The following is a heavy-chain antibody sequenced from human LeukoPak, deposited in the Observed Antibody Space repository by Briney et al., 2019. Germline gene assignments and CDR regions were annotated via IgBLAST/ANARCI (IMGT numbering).Heavy chain of an antibody. V-gene: IGHV4-59*08. CDR3: ARGDSSSWYYHYGMDV. CDR2: IYYSGST. Sequence: SETLSLTCTVSGGSISSYYWSWIRQPPGKGLEWIGYIYYSGSTNYNPSLKSRVTISVDTSKNQFSLKLSSVTAADTAVYYCARGDSSSWYYHYGMDVWGQGTTVTVSS. CDR1: GGSISSYY. J-gene: IGHJ6*02. D-gene: IGHD6-13*01.